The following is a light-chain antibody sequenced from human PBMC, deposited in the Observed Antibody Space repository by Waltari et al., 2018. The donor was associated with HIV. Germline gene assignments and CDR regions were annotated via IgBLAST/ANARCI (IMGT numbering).Light chain of an antibody. CDR3: HHYGSSPFT. CDR1: QSISSRF. V-gene: IGKV3-20*01. CDR2: GAS. Sequence: DIVLTQSPGTLSLSPGERATLSCRASQSISSRFLAWDQQKLGQAPRLLIYGASSRAAGIPDRFSGSGSGTDFTLTINRLEPEDCGVFYCHHYGSSPFTFGPGTKVDIK. J-gene: IGKJ3*01.